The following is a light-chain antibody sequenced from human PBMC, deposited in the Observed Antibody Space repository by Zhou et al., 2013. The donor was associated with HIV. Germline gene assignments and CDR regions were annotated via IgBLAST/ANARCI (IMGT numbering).Light chain of an antibody. V-gene: IGKV1-5*03. CDR3: QQYYSYPRT. J-gene: IGKJ1*01. CDR1: QSISTW. CDR2: KAS. Sequence: IQMTQSPSTLSASVGDRVTITCRASQSISTWLAWYQQKRGKAPKLLIYKASNLESGVPSRFSGGGSGTDFTLNITCLQSEDFATYYCQQYYSYPRTFGQGVRVEVK.